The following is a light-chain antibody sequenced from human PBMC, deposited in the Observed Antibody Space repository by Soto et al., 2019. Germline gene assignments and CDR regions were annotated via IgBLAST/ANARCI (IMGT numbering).Light chain of an antibody. CDR1: QSISSW. CDR3: QQYNSYSWT. Sequence: DRVTLTCRASQSISSWLAWYQQKPGKAPKLLIYKASSLESGVPSRFSGSGSGTEFTLTISSLQPDDFATYYCQQYNSYSWTFGQGTKVDIK. V-gene: IGKV1-5*03. CDR2: KAS. J-gene: IGKJ1*01.